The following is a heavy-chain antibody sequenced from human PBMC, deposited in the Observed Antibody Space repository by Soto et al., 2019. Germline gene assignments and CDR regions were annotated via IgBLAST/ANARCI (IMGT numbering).Heavy chain of an antibody. Sequence: EVQLVESGGGLVQPGGSLRLSCAASGFTFTSYWMSWVRQAPGKGLEWVANIKQDGTSKYYADSVKGRFTVSRDNAKSSIYLQMDSLRDDDTDVYSCARIRFIFMERDFDSWGQGTLVTVSS. J-gene: IGHJ4*02. V-gene: IGHV3-7*05. CDR2: IKQDGTSK. CDR3: ARIRFIFMERDFDS. D-gene: IGHD3-3*01. CDR1: GFTFTSYW.